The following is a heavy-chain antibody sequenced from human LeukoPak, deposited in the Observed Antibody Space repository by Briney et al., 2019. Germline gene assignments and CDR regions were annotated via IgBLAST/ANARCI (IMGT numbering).Heavy chain of an antibody. CDR2: IYHSGST. CDR1: GGSFSGYY. CDR3: ARDLMVRGVIKSDYYYYYGMDV. Sequence: SETLSLTCAVYGGSFSGYYWSWIRQPPGKGLEWIGEIYHSGSTNYNPSLKSRVTISVDKSKNQFSLKLSSVTAADTAVYYCARDLMVRGVIKSDYYYYYGMDVWGKGTTVTVSS. V-gene: IGHV4-34*01. J-gene: IGHJ6*04. D-gene: IGHD3-10*01.